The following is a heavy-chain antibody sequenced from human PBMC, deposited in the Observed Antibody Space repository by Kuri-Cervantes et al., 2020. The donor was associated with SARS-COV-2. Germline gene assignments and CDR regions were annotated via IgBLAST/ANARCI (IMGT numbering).Heavy chain of an antibody. CDR2: IRHDGSNK. D-gene: IGHD6-19*01. CDR1: GFTFSSYG. Sequence: GGSLRLSCAASGFTFSSYGMHWVRQAPGKGLEWVAFIRHDGSNKYYADSVKGRFTISRDNSKNTLYLQMNSLRAEDTAVYYCAKERSSGWSKNYFDYWGQGTLVTVSS. CDR3: AKERSSGWSKNYFDY. J-gene: IGHJ4*02. V-gene: IGHV3-30*02.